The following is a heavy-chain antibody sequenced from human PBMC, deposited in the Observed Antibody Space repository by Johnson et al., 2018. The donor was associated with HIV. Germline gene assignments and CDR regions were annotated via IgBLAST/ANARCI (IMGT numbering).Heavy chain of an antibody. D-gene: IGHD1-7*01. CDR2: IKSKTDGGTT. J-gene: IGHJ3*02. V-gene: IGHV3-15*01. CDR3: TTGLTGTVALDACDI. CDR1: GFTFNNAW. Sequence: MQLVESGGGLVQPGGSLRLSCAVSGFTFNNAWVSWVRQAPGKGLEWVGRIKSKTDGGTTDYAAPVKGRFTFSRDASKNTLYVHMNSLKTEDTAVYYCTTGLTGTVALDACDIWGQGTMVTVSS.